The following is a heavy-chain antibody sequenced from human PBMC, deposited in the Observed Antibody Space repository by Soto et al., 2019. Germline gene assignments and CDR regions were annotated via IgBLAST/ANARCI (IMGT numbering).Heavy chain of an antibody. J-gene: IGHJ4*02. CDR2: MKSKSVGGTT. CDR1: GLSFSKVW. Sequence: EVQLVESGGGLVKPGGSLTLSCAAPGLSFSKVWMSWVREAPGKGLEWVGQMKSKSVGGTTDYTAPVKGRFTISRDDSKDTLYLQMNSLKTEDTAVYYCTTYSTQTFCDGGPCYSVQTNIHDSWGQGILVTVSS. D-gene: IGHD2-15*01. V-gene: IGHV3-15*01. CDR3: TTYSTQTFCDGGPCYSVQTNIHDS.